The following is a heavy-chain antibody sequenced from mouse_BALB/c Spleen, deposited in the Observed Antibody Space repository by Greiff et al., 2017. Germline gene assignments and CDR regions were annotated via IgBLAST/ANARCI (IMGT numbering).Heavy chain of an antibody. CDR3: ASGGLRYAMDY. CDR1: GYSFTSYW. V-gene: IGHV1S127*01. CDR2: IDPSDSET. D-gene: IGHD3-1*01. Sequence: QVHVKQSGPQLVRPGASVKISCKASGYSFTSYWMHWVKQRPGQGLEWIGMIDPSDSETRLNQKFKDKATLTVDKSSSTAYMQLSSPTSEDSAVYYCASGGLRYAMDYWGQGTSVTVSS. J-gene: IGHJ4*01.